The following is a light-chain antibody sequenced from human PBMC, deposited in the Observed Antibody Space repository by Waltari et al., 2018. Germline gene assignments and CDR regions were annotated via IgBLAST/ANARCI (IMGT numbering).Light chain of an antibody. CDR2: DAS. Sequence: SLSPGERATLSCRASQSVDKYLAWYQQKPGQAPRLLIYDASKTASGIPGRFSGSGSGTDFTLTISSLEPEDVAVYYCQQRRVWPPLTFGGGTKVEIK. J-gene: IGKJ4*01. CDR3: QQRRVWPPLT. CDR1: QSVDKY. V-gene: IGKV3-11*01.